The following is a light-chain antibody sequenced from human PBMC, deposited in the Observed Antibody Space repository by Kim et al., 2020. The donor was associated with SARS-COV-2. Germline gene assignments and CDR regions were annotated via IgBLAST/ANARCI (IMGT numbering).Light chain of an antibody. CDR3: LQHSTYPIT. J-gene: IGKJ5*01. CDR2: SAS. Sequence: ASLGHRVTITCRARQDLRNDLGWYQQNPVRAPKRLIYSASSVQSGVPSRFSGSGSGTEFTLTIRSVQPEDFSTYFCLQHSTYPITFGQGTRREIK. V-gene: IGKV1-17*01. CDR1: QDLRND.